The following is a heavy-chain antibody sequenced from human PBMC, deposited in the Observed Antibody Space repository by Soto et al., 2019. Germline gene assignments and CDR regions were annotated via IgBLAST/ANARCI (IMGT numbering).Heavy chain of an antibody. CDR1: GFTFSTYP. D-gene: IGHD4-4*01. Sequence: GGSLRLSCAASGFTFSTYPMSWVRQAPGKGLEWVSGISGSGISTYYTDSVKGRFTISRDNSKNTVFLQMDSLRDEDTAVYYCVKPPVITASYYYYDMDVWGQGTTVTVSS. CDR2: ISGSGIST. CDR3: VKPPVITASYYYYDMDV. J-gene: IGHJ6*02. V-gene: IGHV3-23*01.